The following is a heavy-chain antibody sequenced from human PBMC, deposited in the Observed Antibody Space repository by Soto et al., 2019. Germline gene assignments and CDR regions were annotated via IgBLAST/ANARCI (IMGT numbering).Heavy chain of an antibody. CDR3: ARDGVKFLYKHYFDT. CDR1: GGTFSTYA. Sequence: QVQLVQSGADVKKPGSSVRVSCKSYGGTFSTYAINWVRQAPGHGLEWMGVILPIFNTTHYAQNFHGRVTIIADKSTSTSYMELSSLRSEDTAGYYCARDGVKFLYKHYFDTWGQGTLVTVSS. D-gene: IGHD3-3*01. CDR2: ILPIFNTT. V-gene: IGHV1-69*06. J-gene: IGHJ5*02.